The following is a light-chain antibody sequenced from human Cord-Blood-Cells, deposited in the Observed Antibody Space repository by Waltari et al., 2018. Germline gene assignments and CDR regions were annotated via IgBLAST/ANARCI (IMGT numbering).Light chain of an antibody. CDR2: DVS. CDR1: RSDVGGYHY. CDR3: SSYTSSSTVV. J-gene: IGLJ2*01. Sequence: QSDLSQPPLLSASPVQPPTIPCTGTRSDVGGYHYLSWYHPYPGKAPKLMIYDVSNRPSGVSNRFSGSKSGNTASLTISGLQAEDEADYYCSSYTSSSTVVFGGGTKLTVL. V-gene: IGLV2-14*01.